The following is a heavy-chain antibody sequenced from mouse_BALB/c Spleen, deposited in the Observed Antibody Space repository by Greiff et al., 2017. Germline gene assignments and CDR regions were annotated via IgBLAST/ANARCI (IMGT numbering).Heavy chain of an antibody. V-gene: IGHV5-6-2*01. CDR2: INSTGGST. CDR1: GFTFSSYY. Sequence: EVMLVESGGGLVKPGGSLKLSCAASGFTFSSYYMSWVRQTPEKRLELVAAINSTGGSTYYPDTVKGRFTISRDNAKNTLYLQMSSLKSEDTALYYCASAYYGNGYYFDYWGQGTTLTVSS. CDR3: ASAYYGNGYYFDY. D-gene: IGHD2-10*01. J-gene: IGHJ2*01.